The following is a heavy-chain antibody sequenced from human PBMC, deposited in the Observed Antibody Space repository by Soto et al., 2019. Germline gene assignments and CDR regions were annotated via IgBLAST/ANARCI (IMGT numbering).Heavy chain of an antibody. Sequence: SLRLSCAASCFSIGTFATHWVRQAPGKGLEWVAVVSHDGSSKYYADSVQGRFTVSRDNARNTLYLHMNSLKADDTAVYYCARGGQDYYDRSGFSTFDYWGQGTLVTVSS. CDR1: CFSIGTFA. CDR3: ARGGQDYYDRSGFSTFDY. V-gene: IGHV3-30-3*01. D-gene: IGHD3-22*01. J-gene: IGHJ4*02. CDR2: VSHDGSSK.